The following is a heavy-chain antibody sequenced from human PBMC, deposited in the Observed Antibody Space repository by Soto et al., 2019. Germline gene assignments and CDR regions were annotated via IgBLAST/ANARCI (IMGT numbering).Heavy chain of an antibody. V-gene: IGHV1-2*02. CDR1: GYTFTGYY. CDR2: INPNSGGT. Sequence: ASVKVSCKASGYTFTGYYMHWVRQAPGQGLEWMGWINPNSGGTNYAQKFQGRVTMTRDTSISTAYMELSRLRSDDTAVYYCARSPDILAGRRWFGPWGQGTLVTVSS. D-gene: IGHD3-9*01. CDR3: ARSPDILAGRRWFGP. J-gene: IGHJ5*02.